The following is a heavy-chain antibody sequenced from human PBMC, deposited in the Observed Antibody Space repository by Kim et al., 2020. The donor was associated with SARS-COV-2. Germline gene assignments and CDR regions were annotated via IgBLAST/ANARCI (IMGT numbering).Heavy chain of an antibody. D-gene: IGHD5-12*01. J-gene: IGHJ3*02. CDR2: ISSSGSTI. V-gene: IGHV3-11*01. CDR1: GFTFSDYY. CDR3: ARVQGMATPQDAFDI. Sequence: GGSLRLSCAASGFTFSDYYMSWIRQAPGKGLEWVSYISSSGSTIYYADSVKGRFTISRDNAKNSLYLQMNSLRADDTAVYYCARVQGMATPQDAFDIWGQATMATVSS.